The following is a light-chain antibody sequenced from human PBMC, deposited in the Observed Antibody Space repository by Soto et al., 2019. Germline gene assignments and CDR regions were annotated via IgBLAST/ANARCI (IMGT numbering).Light chain of an antibody. CDR2: DVT. V-gene: IGLV2-11*01. Sequence: QSALTQPRSVSASPGQSVTISCTVTSSDVGRYDYVSWYQQHPGKAPKLIVYDVTERPSGVPDRFSGSKSGNTASLTISGLQAEDEADYSCCSFAGSYSYVFGTGTKVTVL. CDR1: SSDVGRYDY. CDR3: CSFAGSYSYV. J-gene: IGLJ1*01.